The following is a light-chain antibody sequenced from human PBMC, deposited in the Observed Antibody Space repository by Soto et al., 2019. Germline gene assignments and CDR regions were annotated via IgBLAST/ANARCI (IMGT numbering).Light chain of an antibody. V-gene: IGKV3-20*01. Sequence: EIVLTQSPGTLSLSPGERATLSCRASQSVSSSYLAWYQQKPGQAPRLLIYVASSRANGIPDWFSGSVSGTDCTLTISRLEPEEFAVYYCLQYVSSPHTFGQGTNVKIK. J-gene: IGKJ1*01. CDR3: LQYVSSPHT. CDR2: VAS. CDR1: QSVSSSY.